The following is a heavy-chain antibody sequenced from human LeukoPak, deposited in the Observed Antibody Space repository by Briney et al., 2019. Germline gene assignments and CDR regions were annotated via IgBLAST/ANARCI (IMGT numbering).Heavy chain of an antibody. CDR2: IYNTGGT. V-gene: IGHV4-59*08. Sequence: SETLSLTCSVSGGSITNYYWSWIRQSPGKGQEWIGFIYNTGGTNYNPSLQSRVTMSIDTSKNQFSLKLSSVTAADTAVYYCARQGELAIDYWGQGTLVTVSS. D-gene: IGHD1-26*01. J-gene: IGHJ4*02. CDR3: ARQGELAIDY. CDR1: GGSITNYY.